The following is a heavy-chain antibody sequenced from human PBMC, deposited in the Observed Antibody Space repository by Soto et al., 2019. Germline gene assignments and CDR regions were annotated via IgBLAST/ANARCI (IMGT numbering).Heavy chain of an antibody. J-gene: IGHJ4*01. CDR3: ARDTTAARSSSYYFAY. Sequence: ASVKVSCKTSGYTFTAYGLDWLRQAPGQRPEWLGWISPSTADTTYAQKFQDRVTMTTDRSTTTTSMELKSLRSDDAAVYYCARDTTAARSSSYYFAYWGQGSLVTVSS. D-gene: IGHD2-2*01. CDR1: GYTFTAYG. CDR2: ISPSTADT. V-gene: IGHV1-18*01.